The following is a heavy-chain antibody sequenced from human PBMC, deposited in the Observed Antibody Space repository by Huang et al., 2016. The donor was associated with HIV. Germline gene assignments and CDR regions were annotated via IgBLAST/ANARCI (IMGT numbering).Heavy chain of an antibody. CDR1: GFTFNKYA. Sequence: EVKVLESGGGLVQPGGSLRLSCVASGFTFNKYAMGWVRQAQGKGLGWVSLISGNGNKTYYADSVKGRFTISRDNSKNTVYLQMNSLRAEDAALYHCTVLLDYWGQGTPVTVSS. CDR3: TVLLDY. J-gene: IGHJ4*02. CDR2: ISGNGNKT. V-gene: IGHV3-23*01.